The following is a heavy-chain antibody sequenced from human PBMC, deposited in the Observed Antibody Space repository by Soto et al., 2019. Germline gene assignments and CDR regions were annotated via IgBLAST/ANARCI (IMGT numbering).Heavy chain of an antibody. CDR1: GGSFSGYY. V-gene: IGHV4-34*01. D-gene: IGHD3-10*01. Sequence: SETLSLTCAVYGGSFSGYYWSWIRQPPGRGLEWIGEINHSGSTNYNPSLKSRVTISVDTSKNQFSLKLSSVTAADTAVYYCARGRNYYGSGSYSPYYYYGMDVWGQGTTVTVSS. J-gene: IGHJ6*02. CDR3: ARGRNYYGSGSYSPYYYYGMDV. CDR2: INHSGST.